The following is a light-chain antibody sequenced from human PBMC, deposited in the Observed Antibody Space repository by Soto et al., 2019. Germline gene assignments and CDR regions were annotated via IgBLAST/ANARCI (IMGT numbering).Light chain of an antibody. V-gene: IGKV2-24*01. Sequence: DVVLTQPPLSSPVTLGQPASISCRSSQRLVYSDGNTYLSWLQQRPGQPPRLLIYKVSNRFSGVPDRVSGSGAGADFTLEISRLESEDVGIYYCMQCTHFPRTFGQGTTLEI. CDR3: MQCTHFPRT. CDR2: KVS. CDR1: QRLVYSDGNTY. J-gene: IGKJ1*01.